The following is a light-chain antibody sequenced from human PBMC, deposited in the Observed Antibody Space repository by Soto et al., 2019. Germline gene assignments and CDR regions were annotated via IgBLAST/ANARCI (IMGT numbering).Light chain of an antibody. J-gene: IGKJ4*01. V-gene: IGKV3-11*01. Sequence: EIVLTQSPATLSFSPGERATLSCRASQSVSINLAWYQQKPGQAPWLLTYDASNRPTGIPARFTGSGSGTDFNLTISSLEPEDFAVYYCQQRSSWPPITFGGGTKVDIK. CDR1: QSVSIN. CDR3: QQRSSWPPIT. CDR2: DAS.